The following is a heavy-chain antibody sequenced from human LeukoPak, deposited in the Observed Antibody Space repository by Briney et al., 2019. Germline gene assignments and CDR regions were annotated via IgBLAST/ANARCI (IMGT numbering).Heavy chain of an antibody. Sequence: GGSLRLSCAASGFTFSSDAMNWVRQKPGKGLEWVSVISGSGDKTYYADSVKGRFTISRDNSKNTLYLQMNSLRAEDTAVYFCAKDRSLNGGNSNGYFDYWGQGTLVTVSS. J-gene: IGHJ4*02. V-gene: IGHV3-23*01. CDR2: ISGSGDKT. CDR1: GFTFSSDA. D-gene: IGHD4-23*01. CDR3: AKDRSLNGGNSNGYFDY.